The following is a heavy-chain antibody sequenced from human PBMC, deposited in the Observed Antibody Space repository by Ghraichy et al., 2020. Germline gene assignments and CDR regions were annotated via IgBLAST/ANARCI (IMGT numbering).Heavy chain of an antibody. CDR3: ARVFVYGGKRTNAFDI. CDR2: INSDGSTT. CDR1: RFTLSSYW. Sequence: GGSLRLSCAASRFTLSSYWMHWVRQAPGKGLVWVSGINSDGSTTRYVDSVQGRFTISRDNAKNTLYLQMNSLRAEDTAVYYCARVFVYGGKRTNAFDIWGHGTMVTVSS. D-gene: IGHD4-23*01. J-gene: IGHJ3*02. V-gene: IGHV3-74*01.